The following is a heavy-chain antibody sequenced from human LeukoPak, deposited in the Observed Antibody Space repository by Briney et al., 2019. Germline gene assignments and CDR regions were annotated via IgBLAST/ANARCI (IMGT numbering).Heavy chain of an antibody. CDR1: GGSFSGYY. CDR3: AGGFSSGYHFADY. CDR2: INHSGST. V-gene: IGHV4-34*01. J-gene: IGHJ4*02. D-gene: IGHD3-22*01. Sequence: KPSETLSLTCAVDGGSFSGYYWSWLRQPPGKGLEWVGEINHSGSTNYNPSLKSRVTISVDTSKNQFSLKLSSVTAADTAVYYCAGGFSSGYHFADYWGQGILVTVSS.